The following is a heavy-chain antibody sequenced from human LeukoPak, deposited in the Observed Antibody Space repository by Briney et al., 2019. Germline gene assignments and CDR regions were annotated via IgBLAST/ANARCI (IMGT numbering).Heavy chain of an antibody. J-gene: IGHJ4*02. CDR1: GGSISGYY. CDR2: IYYSGST. V-gene: IGHV4-59*01. CDR3: ARDHYFDY. Sequence: SETPSLTCTVSGGSISGYYWSWIRQPPGKGLEWIGNIYYSGSTNYNPSLKSRVTISVDTSKNQFSLKLSSVTAADTAVYYCARDHYFDYWGQGALVTVSS.